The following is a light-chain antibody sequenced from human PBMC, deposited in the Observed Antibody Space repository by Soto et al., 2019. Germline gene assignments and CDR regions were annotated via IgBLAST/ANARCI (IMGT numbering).Light chain of an antibody. CDR3: QSYDTSLRDV. V-gene: IGLV1-40*01. J-gene: IGLJ1*01. Sequence: QPVLTQPPSVSGAPGQRVTISCTGSSSNIGAGYDVHWYQQLPGTAPKLLIYGNTDRPSGVPDRFSASKSGSSASLAITGLQTEDEADYYCQSYDTSLRDVFGTGTKLTVL. CDR1: SSNIGAGYD. CDR2: GNT.